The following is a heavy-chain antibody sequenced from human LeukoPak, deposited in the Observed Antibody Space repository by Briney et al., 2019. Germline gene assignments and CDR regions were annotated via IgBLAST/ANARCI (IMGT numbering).Heavy chain of an antibody. CDR1: GFTFDDYG. D-gene: IGHD2-2*01. J-gene: IGHJ4*02. Sequence: PGGSLRLSCAASGFTFDDYGMSWVRQAPGKGLEWVSGINWNGGSTGYADSVKGRFTISRDNAKNSLYLQMNSLRAEDTALYYCARGNHIVVVPAAYDYWGQGTLVTVSS. V-gene: IGHV3-20*04. CDR3: ARGNHIVVVPAAYDY. CDR2: INWNGGST.